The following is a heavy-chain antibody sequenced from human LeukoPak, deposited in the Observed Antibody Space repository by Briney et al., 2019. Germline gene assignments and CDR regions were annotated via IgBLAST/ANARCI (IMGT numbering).Heavy chain of an antibody. Sequence: GGALRLSCATSGFTFSSYDMTWVRQAPGRGLEWVSSIRPSGDNTYYADSVKGRFTISRDNSKNTLYLQMNSLRAEDTAVYYCAKRGYATDDYYYYYMDVWGKGTTVTISS. V-gene: IGHV3-23*01. J-gene: IGHJ6*03. CDR3: AKRGYATDDYYYYYMDV. D-gene: IGHD5-12*01. CDR2: IRPSGDNT. CDR1: GFTFSSYD.